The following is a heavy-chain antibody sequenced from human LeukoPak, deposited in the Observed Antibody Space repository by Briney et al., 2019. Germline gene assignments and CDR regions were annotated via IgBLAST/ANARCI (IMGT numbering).Heavy chain of an antibody. CDR2: IYSGGTA. CDR1: GFIVSSNY. V-gene: IGHV3-53*01. Sequence: GGSLRLSCVASGFIVSSNYMSWVRQAPGKGLEWISIIYSGGTAFYADSVKGRFTISRDNSKNTLYLQMDSLRADDTAMYYCARGRQCDYWGQGTLVTVSS. D-gene: IGHD4-11*01. J-gene: IGHJ4*02. CDR3: ARGRQCDY.